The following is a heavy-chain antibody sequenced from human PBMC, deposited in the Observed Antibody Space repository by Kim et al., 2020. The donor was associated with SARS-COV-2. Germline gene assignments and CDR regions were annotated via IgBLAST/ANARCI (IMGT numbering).Heavy chain of an antibody. CDR3: ARTIMDDAFDI. CDR2: IYYSGST. CDR1: GGSISSYY. D-gene: IGHD2-8*01. Sequence: SETLSLTCTVSGGSISSYYWSWIRQPPGKGLEWIGYIYYSGSTNYNPSLKSRVTISVDTSKNQLSLKLSSVTAADTAVYYRARTIMDDAFDIWGQGTMVT. V-gene: IGHV4-59*13. J-gene: IGHJ3*02.